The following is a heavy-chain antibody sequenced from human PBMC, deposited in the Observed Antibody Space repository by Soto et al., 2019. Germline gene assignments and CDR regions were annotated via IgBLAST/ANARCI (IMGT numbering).Heavy chain of an antibody. CDR3: ARETVVVAASYFDY. V-gene: IGHV4-61*01. Sequence: SETLSLTCTVSGGSVSSGSYYWSWIRQPPGKGLEWIGYTYYSGSTNYNPSLKSRVTISVDTSKNQFSLKLSSVTAADTAVFYCARETVVVAASYFDYWGQGTLVTVSS. CDR2: TYYSGST. J-gene: IGHJ4*02. D-gene: IGHD2-15*01. CDR1: GGSVSSGSYY.